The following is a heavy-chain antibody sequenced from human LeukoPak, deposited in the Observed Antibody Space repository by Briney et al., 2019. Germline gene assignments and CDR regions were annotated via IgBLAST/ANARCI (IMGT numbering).Heavy chain of an antibody. CDR1: GGSISSYY. CDR3: ARGGALITRAMAHPNDFDY. Sequence: SETLSLTCTVSGGSISSYYWSWIRQPPGKGLEWIGEINHSGSTNYNPSLKSRVTISVDTSKNQFSLKLSSVTAADTAVYYCARGGALITRAMAHPNDFDYWGQGTLVTVSS. CDR2: INHSGST. V-gene: IGHV4-34*01. J-gene: IGHJ4*02. D-gene: IGHD3-16*01.